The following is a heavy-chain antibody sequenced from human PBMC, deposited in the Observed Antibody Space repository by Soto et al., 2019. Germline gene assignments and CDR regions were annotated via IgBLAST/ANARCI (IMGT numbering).Heavy chain of an antibody. V-gene: IGHV1-69*13. CDR3: AREVRDGYNRYNWFDP. CDR1: GGTFSSYA. D-gene: IGHD5-12*01. CDR2: IILIFGTA. Sequence: ASVKVSCKASGGTFSSYAISWVRQAPGQGLEWMGGIILIFGTANYAQKFQGRVTITADESTSTAYMELSSLRSEDTAVYYCAREVRDGYNRYNWFDPWGQGTLVTVSS. J-gene: IGHJ5*02.